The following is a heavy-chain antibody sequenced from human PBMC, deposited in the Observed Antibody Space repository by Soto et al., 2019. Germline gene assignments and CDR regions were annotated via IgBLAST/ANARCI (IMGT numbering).Heavy chain of an antibody. V-gene: IGHV3-48*03. Sequence: GGSLRLSCAVSGFAFTSYEMNWVRQTPGKGLEWLSYISANGYIIYYSDSVKGRFTVSRDNAKNPLYLQMSSLRVEDTAVYYCARAPRYCTNGVCYSFSDYWGQGTPVTVSS. CDR2: ISANGYII. CDR1: GFAFTSYE. CDR3: ARAPRYCTNGVCYSFSDY. J-gene: IGHJ4*02. D-gene: IGHD2-8*01.